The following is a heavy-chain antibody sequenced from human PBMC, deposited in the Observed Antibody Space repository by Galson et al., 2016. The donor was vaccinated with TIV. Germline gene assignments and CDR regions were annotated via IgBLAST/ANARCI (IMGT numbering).Heavy chain of an antibody. J-gene: IGHJ4*02. D-gene: IGHD5-18*01. CDR3: ARDLDSYGYFDY. CDR2: ISYDGSNK. CDR1: GFTFSSYA. V-gene: IGHV3-30*04. Sequence: LRLSCAASGFTFSSYAMHWLRLAPGKGLEWVGVISYDGSNKFYADSVKGRFTTSRDNSKNTLYLQMNSLTSEDTAVYYCARDLDSYGYFDYWGQGTLVTVSS.